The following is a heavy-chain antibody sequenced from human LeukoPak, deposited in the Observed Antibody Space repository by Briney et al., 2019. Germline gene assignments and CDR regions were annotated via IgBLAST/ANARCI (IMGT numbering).Heavy chain of an antibody. Sequence: SQTPSPSRAISGDSVSSNSTGWKWIRQSASRGLEWLGRTYYRSKWYTHYAVSVESRITINPDTSKNQFSLHLNSVTPEDTAVYYCAREGVGNYYFDSWGQGTLVTVSS. CDR2: TYYRSKWYT. D-gene: IGHD1-26*01. CDR3: AREGVGNYYFDS. J-gene: IGHJ4*02. CDR1: GDSVSSNSTG. V-gene: IGHV6-1*01.